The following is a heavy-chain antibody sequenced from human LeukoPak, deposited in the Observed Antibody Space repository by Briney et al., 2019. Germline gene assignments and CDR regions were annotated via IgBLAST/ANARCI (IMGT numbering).Heavy chain of an antibody. CDR3: ARVPYYYDSSGYYSYYYYYYGMDV. CDR2: INHSGST. D-gene: IGHD3-22*01. CDR1: GGSFSGYY. J-gene: IGHJ6*02. Sequence: PSETLSLTCAVYGGSFSGYYWSWIRQPPGKGLEWIGEINHSGSTNYNPSLKSRVTISVDTSKNQFSLKLSSVTAADTAVYYCARVPYYYDSSGYYSYYYYYYGMDVWGQGTTVTVSS. V-gene: IGHV4-34*01.